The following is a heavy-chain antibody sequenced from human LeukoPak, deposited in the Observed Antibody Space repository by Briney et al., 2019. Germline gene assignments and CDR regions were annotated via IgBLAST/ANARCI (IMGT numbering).Heavy chain of an antibody. D-gene: IGHD2-2*01. Sequence: SETLSLTCTVSGGSISSYYWSWIRQPPGKGLEWIGYIYYSGSTNYNPSLKSRVTISVDTSKNQFSLKLSSVTAADTAVYYCARGYCSSTSCYSELDYWGQGTLVTVSS. CDR3: ARGYCSSTSCYSELDY. V-gene: IGHV4-59*12. J-gene: IGHJ4*02. CDR1: GGSISSYY. CDR2: IYYSGST.